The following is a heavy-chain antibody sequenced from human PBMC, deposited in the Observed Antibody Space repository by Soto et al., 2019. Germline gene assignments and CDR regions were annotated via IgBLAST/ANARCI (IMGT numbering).Heavy chain of an antibody. CDR1: GFTFSSYW. CDR3: ARDPSYSGYDYGFDP. J-gene: IGHJ5*02. D-gene: IGHD5-12*01. V-gene: IGHV3-74*01. CDR2: IDSDGSST. Sequence: EVQLVESGGGLVQPGGSLRLSCAASGFTFSSYWMHWVRQAPGKGLVWVSRIDSDGSSTSYADSVKGRFTISRDNAKNTLYLQMNSLRAEDTAVYYCARDPSYSGYDYGFDPWGQGTLVTVSS.